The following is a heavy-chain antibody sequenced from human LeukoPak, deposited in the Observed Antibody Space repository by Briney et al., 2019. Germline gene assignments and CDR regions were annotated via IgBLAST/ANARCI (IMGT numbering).Heavy chain of an antibody. CDR2: IIPIFGTA. CDR3: ARGPRVFGVPAATYYFDY. Sequence: ASVKVSCKASGGTFSSYAISWVRQAPEQGLEWMGGIIPIFGTANYAQKFQGRVTITADESTSTAYMELSSLRSEDTAVYYCARGPRVFGVPAATYYFDYWGQGTLVTVSS. J-gene: IGHJ4*02. D-gene: IGHD2-2*01. V-gene: IGHV1-69*13. CDR1: GGTFSSYA.